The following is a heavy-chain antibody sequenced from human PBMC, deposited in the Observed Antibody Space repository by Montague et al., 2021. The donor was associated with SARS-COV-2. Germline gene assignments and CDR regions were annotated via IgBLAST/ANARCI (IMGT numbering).Heavy chain of an antibody. D-gene: IGHD3-22*01. V-gene: IGHV4-34*01. J-gene: IGHJ2*01. CDR3: ARGAPTISMILVVMTGAGWYFDL. Sequence: SETLSLTCAVYGGSFSDHYWSWIRQPPGKGLEWIGEINHSGSTNYNPSLRSRVTISVDTSKNQFSLKLSAVTAADTAVYYCARGAPTISMILVVMTGAGWYFDLWGRGTLVTVSS. CDR2: INHSGST. CDR1: GGSFSDHY.